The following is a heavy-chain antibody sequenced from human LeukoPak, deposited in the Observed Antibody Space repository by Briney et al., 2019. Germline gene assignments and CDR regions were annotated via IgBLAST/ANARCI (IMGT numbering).Heavy chain of an antibody. CDR3: ARGGGIGCSSTSCYLRDHGMDV. D-gene: IGHD2-2*01. CDR2: MNPNSGNT. Sequence: ASVKVSCKASGYTFTSYAMNWVRQATGQGLEWMGWMNPNSGNTGYAQKFQGRVTMTRNTSISTAYMELSSLRSEDTAVYYCARGGGIGCSSTSCYLRDHGMDVWGQGTTVTVSS. CDR1: GYTFTSYA. J-gene: IGHJ6*02. V-gene: IGHV1-8*02.